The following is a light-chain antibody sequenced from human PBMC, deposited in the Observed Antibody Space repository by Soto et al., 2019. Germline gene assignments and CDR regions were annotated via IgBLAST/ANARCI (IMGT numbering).Light chain of an antibody. J-gene: IGKJ1*01. Sequence: EIVLTQSPGTLSLSPGERATLSCRASQSVSSSYLAWYQQKPGQPPRLLIYGASSRATGIPDRFSGSGSGTDFTLTISRLEPEDFAVYYCQQYGSSSWTFGQGTRWIS. V-gene: IGKV3-20*01. CDR2: GAS. CDR1: QSVSSSY. CDR3: QQYGSSSWT.